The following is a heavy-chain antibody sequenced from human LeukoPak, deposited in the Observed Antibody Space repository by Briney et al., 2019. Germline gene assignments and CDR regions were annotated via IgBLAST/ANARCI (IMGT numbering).Heavy chain of an antibody. CDR1: GGSFSGYY. Sequence: SETLSLTCAVYGGSFSGYYWSWIRQPPGKGLEWIGEINHSGSTNYNPSLKSRVTISVDTSKNQFSLKLSSVTAADTAVYYCARLTIRNDYWGQGTLVTVSS. D-gene: IGHD1-14*01. V-gene: IGHV4-34*01. J-gene: IGHJ4*02. CDR2: INHSGST. CDR3: ARLTIRNDY.